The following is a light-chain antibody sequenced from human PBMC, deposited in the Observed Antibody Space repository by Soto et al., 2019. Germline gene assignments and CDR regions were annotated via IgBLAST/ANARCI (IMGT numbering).Light chain of an antibody. CDR1: QSVSSSY. Sequence: EIASTQSPGTLSLSPGERATLSCRASQSVSSSYLAWYQQKPGQAPRFLXYGASSRANGIPVRFSGSGSGTDLTLTISGLEPQDFAVYSCHQYSGSPTGTFGQGTKVDIK. CDR2: GAS. V-gene: IGKV3-20*01. CDR3: HQYSGSPTGT. J-gene: IGKJ1*01.